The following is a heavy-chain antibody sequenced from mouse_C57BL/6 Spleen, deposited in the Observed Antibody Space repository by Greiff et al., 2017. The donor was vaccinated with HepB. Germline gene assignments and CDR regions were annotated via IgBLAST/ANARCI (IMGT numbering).Heavy chain of an antibody. D-gene: IGHD2-4*01. CDR2: IYPGDGDT. CDR3: AREGYDYDEGTWFAY. V-gene: IGHV1-82*01. Sequence: QVQLQQSGPELVKPGPSVKISCKASGYAFSSSWMNWVKQRPGKGLEWIGRIYPGDGDTNYNGKFKGKATLTADKSSSTAYMQLSSLTSEDSAVYFGAREGYDYDEGTWFAYWGQGTLVTVSA. CDR1: GYAFSSSW. J-gene: IGHJ3*01.